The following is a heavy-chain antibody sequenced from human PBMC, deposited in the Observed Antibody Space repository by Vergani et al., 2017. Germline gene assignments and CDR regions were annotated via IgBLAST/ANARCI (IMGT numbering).Heavy chain of an antibody. V-gene: IGHV4-34*01. CDR3: ARGRYCSSTSCYKDAFDI. Sequence: QVQLQQWGAGLLKPSETLSLTCAVYGWSFSGYYWSWIRQPPGKGLEWIGEIKHSGSTNYNPSLKSRVTISVDTSKNQFSLKLSSVTAADTAVYYCARGRYCSSTSCYKDAFDIWGQGTMVTVSS. CDR1: GWSFSGYY. J-gene: IGHJ3*02. D-gene: IGHD2-2*02. CDR2: IKHSGST.